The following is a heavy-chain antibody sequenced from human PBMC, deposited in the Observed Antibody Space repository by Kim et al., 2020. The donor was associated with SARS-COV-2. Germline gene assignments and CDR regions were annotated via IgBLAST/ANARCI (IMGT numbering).Heavy chain of an antibody. V-gene: IGHV1-18*01. CDR1: GYTFTSYG. CDR3: AREVAAAGTSYNWFDP. CDR2: ISAYNGNT. J-gene: IGHJ5*02. D-gene: IGHD6-13*01. Sequence: ASVKVSCKASGYTFTSYGISWVRQAPGQGLEWMGWISAYNGNTNYAQKLQGRVTMTTDTSTSTAYMELRSLRSDDTAVYYCAREVAAAGTSYNWFDPWGQGTLVTVSS.